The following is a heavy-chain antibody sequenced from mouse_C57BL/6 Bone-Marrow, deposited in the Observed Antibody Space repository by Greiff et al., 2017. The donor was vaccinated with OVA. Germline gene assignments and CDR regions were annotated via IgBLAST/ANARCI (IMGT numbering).Heavy chain of an antibody. CDR3: ARSDYYGSSYAMDY. D-gene: IGHD1-1*01. Sequence: QVQLQQPGAELVKPGASVKLSCKASGYTFTSYWMHWVKQRPGQGLEWIGMIHPNSGSTNYNEKFKSKATLTVDKSSSTAYMQLSSLTSEDSAVYYCARSDYYGSSYAMDYWGQGTSFTVSS. V-gene: IGHV1-64*01. CDR1: GYTFTSYW. CDR2: IHPNSGST. J-gene: IGHJ4*01.